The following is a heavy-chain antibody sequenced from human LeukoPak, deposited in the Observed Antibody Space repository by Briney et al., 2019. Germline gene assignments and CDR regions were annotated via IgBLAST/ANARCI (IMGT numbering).Heavy chain of an antibody. J-gene: IGHJ3*02. CDR2: IYYSGST. V-gene: IGHV4-39*07. D-gene: IGHD3-16*02. Sequence: SETLSLTCTVSGGSISSYYWGWIRQPPGKGLEWIGSIYYSGSTYYNPSLKSRVTISVDTSKNQFSLKLSSVTAADTAVYYCARDREDDYVWGSYRYILAFDIWGQGTMVTVSS. CDR3: ARDREDDYVWGSYRYILAFDI. CDR1: GGSISSYY.